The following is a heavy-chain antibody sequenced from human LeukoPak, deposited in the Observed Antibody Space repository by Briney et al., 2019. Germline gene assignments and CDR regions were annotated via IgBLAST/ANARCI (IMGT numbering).Heavy chain of an antibody. CDR1: GGSISSYY. J-gene: IGHJ4*02. V-gene: IGHV4-59*12. Sequence: SETLSLTCTVSGGSISSYYWSWIRQPPGKGLEWIGYIYYSGSTNYNPSLKSRVTISVDTSKNQFSLNLRSVTAADTAVYYCAKVAKYYYGSETYFFFDHWGQGTLVTVSS. D-gene: IGHD3-10*01. CDR2: IYYSGST. CDR3: AKVAKYYYGSETYFFFDH.